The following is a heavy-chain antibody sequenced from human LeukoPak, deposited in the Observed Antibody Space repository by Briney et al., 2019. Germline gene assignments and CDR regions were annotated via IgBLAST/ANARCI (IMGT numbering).Heavy chain of an antibody. J-gene: IGHJ4*02. CDR3: TTDDPPLLRYFGWVDY. CDR2: IKSKTDGGTT. V-gene: IGHV3-15*01. Sequence: GGSLRLSCAASGFTFSNAWMSWVRQAPAKGLEWVGRIKSKTDGGTTDYAAPVKGRFTISSDDSKNTLYLQMNSLKTEDTAVYYCTTDDPPLLRYFGWVDYWGQGTLVTVSS. D-gene: IGHD3-9*01. CDR1: GFTFSNAW.